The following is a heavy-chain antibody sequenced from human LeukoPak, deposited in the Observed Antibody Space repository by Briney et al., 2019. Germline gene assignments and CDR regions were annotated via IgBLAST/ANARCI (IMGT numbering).Heavy chain of an antibody. J-gene: IGHJ1*01. V-gene: IGHV3-53*01. CDR2: IYSGGST. CDR3: TGDVYQH. Sequence: GGSLRLSCAASGLTVNSKYMSWVRQAPGKGLEWVSIIYSGGSTNYADSVKGRFTISRDNSKYTVYLQMNSLRAEDTAVYYCTGDVYQHWGQGTLVTVSS. D-gene: IGHD1-14*01. CDR1: GLTVNSKY.